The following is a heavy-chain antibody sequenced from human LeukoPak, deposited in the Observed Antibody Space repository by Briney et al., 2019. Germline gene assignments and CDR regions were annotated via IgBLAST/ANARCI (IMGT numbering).Heavy chain of an antibody. Sequence: GGSLRLSCAASGFTFSRHPMHWVRQAPGKGLEWVAVILYDGSEKYYTESVKGRFTISRDNSKNTLYLQMDSLRPEDTAVYYCARRALVGGYDFIAVAGFFDYWGQGTLVTVSS. J-gene: IGHJ4*02. CDR2: ILYDGSEK. D-gene: IGHD6-19*01. CDR1: GFTFSRHP. V-gene: IGHV3-30*04. CDR3: ARRALVGGYDFIAVAGFFDY.